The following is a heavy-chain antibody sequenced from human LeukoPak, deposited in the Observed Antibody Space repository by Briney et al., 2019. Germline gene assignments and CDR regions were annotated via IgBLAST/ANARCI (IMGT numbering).Heavy chain of an antibody. V-gene: IGHV3-23*01. CDR3: ARSAGGSYPNFDY. D-gene: IGHD1-26*01. CDR1: GFTFSSYA. CDR2: ISDSSGNT. Sequence: PGGSLRLSCAASGFTFSSYAMSWVRQAPGKGLEWVSTISDSSGNTYYADSVKGRFTISRDNSMNTLYLQMNSLRAEDTAVYYCARSAGGSYPNFDYWGQGTLVTVSS. J-gene: IGHJ4*02.